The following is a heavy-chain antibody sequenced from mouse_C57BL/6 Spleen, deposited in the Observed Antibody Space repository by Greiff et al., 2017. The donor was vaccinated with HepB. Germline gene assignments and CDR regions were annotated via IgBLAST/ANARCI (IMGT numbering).Heavy chain of an antibody. D-gene: IGHD2-2*01. CDR2: IDPSDSYT. V-gene: IGHV1-59*01. Sequence: QVQLQQPGAELVRPGPSVKLSCKASGYTFTSYWMHWVKQRPGQGLEWIGVIDPSDSYTNYNQKFKGKATLTVDTSSSTAYMQLSSLTSEDSAVYYCARPPYGYDDGAWFAYWGQGTLVTVSA. CDR1: GYTFTSYW. J-gene: IGHJ3*01. CDR3: ARPPYGYDDGAWFAY.